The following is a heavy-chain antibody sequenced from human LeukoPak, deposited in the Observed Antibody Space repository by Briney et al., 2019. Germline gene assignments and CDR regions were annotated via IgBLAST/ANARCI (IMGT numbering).Heavy chain of an antibody. D-gene: IGHD6-19*01. J-gene: IGHJ4*02. CDR2: IYYSGST. CDR3: TRVNVVAGTDY. V-gene: IGHV4-31*03. CDR1: GGSISSGGYY. Sequence: SETQSLTCTVSGGSISSGGYYWSWIRQHPGKGLEWIGYIYYSGSTYYNPSLKSRVTISVDTSKNQFSLKLSSVTAADTAVYYCTRVNVVAGTDYWGQGTLVTVSS.